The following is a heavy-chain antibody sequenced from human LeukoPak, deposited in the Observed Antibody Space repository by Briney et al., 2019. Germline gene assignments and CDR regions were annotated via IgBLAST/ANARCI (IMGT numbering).Heavy chain of an antibody. V-gene: IGHV3-21*01. CDR2: ITSDSSNI. CDR1: EFVFSNHA. Sequence: GGSLRLSCVASEFVFSNHAMIWVRQAPGKGLEWISSITSDSSNIFYANSVRGRFTISRDNANNALHLQMNSLRAEDTAVYYCARVFWETVNTGYYSDFWGPEPWSPSPQ. CDR3: ARVFWETVNTGYYSDF. J-gene: IGHJ5*01. D-gene: IGHD3-22*01.